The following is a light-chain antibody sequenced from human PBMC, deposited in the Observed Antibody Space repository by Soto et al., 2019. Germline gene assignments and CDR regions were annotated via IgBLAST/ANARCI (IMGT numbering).Light chain of an antibody. Sequence: DIQMTQSPSTRSASVGDRVTMTCRASQSISSWLAWYQQKPGKAPKLLIYKASTLKSGVPSRFSGSGSGTEFTLTISSLQPDDFATYYCQHYNSYSEAFGQGTKVDIK. CDR1: QSISSW. CDR3: QHYNSYSEA. CDR2: KAS. V-gene: IGKV1-5*03. J-gene: IGKJ1*01.